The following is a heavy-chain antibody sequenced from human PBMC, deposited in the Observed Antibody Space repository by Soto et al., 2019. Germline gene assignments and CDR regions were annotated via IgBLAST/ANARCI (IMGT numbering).Heavy chain of an antibody. CDR1: GGTFSSYA. J-gene: IGHJ6*02. CDR3: ATHGATTMARGAMKHYYYVMDV. Sequence: SVKVSCKASGGTFSSYAISWVRQAPGQGLEWMGGIIPIFGTANYAQKFQGRVTITEDESTNTVYMELSSLRSEDTAVYYCATHGATTMARGAMKHYYYVMDVWGQGTTVTVSS. D-gene: IGHD3-10*01. CDR2: IIPIFGTA. V-gene: IGHV1-69*13.